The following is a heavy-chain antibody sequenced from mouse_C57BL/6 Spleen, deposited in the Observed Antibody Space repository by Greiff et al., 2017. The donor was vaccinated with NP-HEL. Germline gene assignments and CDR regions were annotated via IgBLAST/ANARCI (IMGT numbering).Heavy chain of an antibody. D-gene: IGHD4-1*01. CDR2: IDPNSGGT. V-gene: IGHV1-72*01. CDR3: ARSRELGFDY. J-gene: IGHJ2*01. CDR1: GYTFTSYW. Sequence: VQLQQPGAELVKPGASVKLSCKASGYTFTSYWMHWVKQRPGRGLEWIGRIDPNSGGTKYNEKFKSKATLTVDKPSSTAYMQLSSRTSEDSAVYYCARSRELGFDYWGQGTTLTVSS.